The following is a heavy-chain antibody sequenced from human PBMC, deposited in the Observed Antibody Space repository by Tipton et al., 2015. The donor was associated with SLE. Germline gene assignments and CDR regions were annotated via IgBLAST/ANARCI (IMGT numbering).Heavy chain of an antibody. D-gene: IGHD1-1*01. CDR1: GGSLSGYW. CDR3: GGHKTATRAFDF. J-gene: IGHJ3*01. Sequence: TLSLTCTVYGGSLSGYWWSWIRQSPGKGLEWIGVIYPTGRTDYNPSLLSRVPISVDTSQNQFSLRLTSVTAADPAVYYCGGHKTATRAFDFWGQGTLVTVAS. V-gene: IGHV4-34*01. CDR2: IYPTGRT.